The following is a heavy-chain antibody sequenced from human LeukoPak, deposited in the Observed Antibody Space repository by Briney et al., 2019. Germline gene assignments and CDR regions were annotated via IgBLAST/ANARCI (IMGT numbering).Heavy chain of an antibody. CDR2: TKHDGSER. CDR3: ARGGLYGDYYFDY. V-gene: IGHV3-7*04. CDR1: GFTFTSYW. D-gene: IGHD2-21*02. J-gene: IGHJ4*02. Sequence: GGSLRISCAASGFTFTSYWMTWVRQAPGKGLEWVANTKHDGSERYYVDSVKGRFTISRDNVKNSLFLQMDSLRAEDTAVYYCARGGLYGDYYFDYWGQGTLVTVTS.